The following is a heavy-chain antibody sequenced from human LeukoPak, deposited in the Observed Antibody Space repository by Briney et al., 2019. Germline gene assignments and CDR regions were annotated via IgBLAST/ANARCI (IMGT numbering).Heavy chain of an antibody. D-gene: IGHD3-10*01. Sequence: SETLSLTCTVSGGSISNYYWSWIRQTPGKALEWIGYMYNSGSTDYNPSLKSRVTISVDTSKNQFSLILSSVTAADTAVYYCARGRRGRSFTMVRGIGYYYYMDVWGKGTTVTISS. CDR3: ARGRRGRSFTMVRGIGYYYYMDV. J-gene: IGHJ6*03. V-gene: IGHV4-59*01. CDR1: GGSISNYY. CDR2: MYNSGST.